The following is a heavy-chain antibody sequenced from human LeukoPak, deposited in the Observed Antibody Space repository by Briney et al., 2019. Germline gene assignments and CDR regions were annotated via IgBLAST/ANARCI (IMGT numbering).Heavy chain of an antibody. Sequence: PSETLSLTCTVSGGSISSYYWSWIRQPPGKGLEWIGYIYTSGSTNYNPSLKSRVTISVDTSKNQFSLKLSSVTAAYPAVYYCARRGYSGYDLGSGVYWYFDLWGRGTLVTVSS. CDR3: ARRGYSGYDLGSGVYWYFDL. CDR2: IYTSGST. CDR1: GGSISSYY. V-gene: IGHV4-4*09. J-gene: IGHJ2*01. D-gene: IGHD5-12*01.